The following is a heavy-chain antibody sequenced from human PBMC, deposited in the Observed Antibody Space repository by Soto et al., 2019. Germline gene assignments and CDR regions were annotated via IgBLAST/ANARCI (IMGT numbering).Heavy chain of an antibody. J-gene: IGHJ6*03. D-gene: IGHD5-18*01. V-gene: IGHV1-3*01. CDR3: AARGYSYGLLDYYYYMDV. CDR2: INAGNGNT. Sequence: ASVKVSCKASGYTFTSYAMHWVRQAPGQRLEWMGWINAGNGNTKYSQKFQGRVTITRDTSAGTAYMELSSLRSEDTAVYYCAARGYSYGLLDYYYYMDVWGKGTTVTVSS. CDR1: GYTFTSYA.